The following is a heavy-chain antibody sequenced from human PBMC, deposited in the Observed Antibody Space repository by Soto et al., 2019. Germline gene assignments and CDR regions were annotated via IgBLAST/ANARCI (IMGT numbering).Heavy chain of an antibody. CDR2: MNSNSGNT. CDR3: ARGSYIAVVPAASAQNWFDP. J-gene: IGHJ5*02. Sequence: ASVKVSCKASGYTCTSYDINWVRQATGQGLEWMGWMNSNSGNTGYAQKFQGRVTMTRNTSISTAYMELSSLRSEDTAVYYCARGSYIAVVPAASAQNWFDPWGQGTLVTV. CDR1: GYTCTSYD. D-gene: IGHD2-2*01. V-gene: IGHV1-8*01.